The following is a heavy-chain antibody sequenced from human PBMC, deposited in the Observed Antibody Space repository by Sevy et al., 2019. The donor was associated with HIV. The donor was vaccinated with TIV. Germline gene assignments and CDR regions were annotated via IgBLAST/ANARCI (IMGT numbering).Heavy chain of an antibody. J-gene: IGHJ4*02. Sequence: SETLSLTCTVSGGSFNNYYWSWIRQPPGKGLQWIGYIYYSGSTNYNPSLKSQVTMSLDTSKNQFSLKMSSVTAADTAIYYCARESIATVGDFDYWGQGTLVTVSS. V-gene: IGHV4-59*01. CDR3: ARESIATVGDFDY. CDR2: IYYSGST. D-gene: IGHD6-13*01. CDR1: GGSFNNYY.